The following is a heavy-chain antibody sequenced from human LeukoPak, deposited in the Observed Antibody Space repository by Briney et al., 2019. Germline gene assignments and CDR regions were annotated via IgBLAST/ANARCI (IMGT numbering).Heavy chain of an antibody. CDR1: GFTSSNYE. CDR3: ARDLSRSGWYGAFDI. CDR2: ISSSGTII. Sequence: PGGSLRLSCAASGFTSSNYEMNWVRQAPGKGLEWVSYISSSGTIIYYADSVKGRFTISRDNAKNSLSLQMNSLRAEDTAVYYCARDLSRSGWYGAFDIWGQGTMVTVSS. V-gene: IGHV3-48*03. D-gene: IGHD6-19*01. J-gene: IGHJ3*02.